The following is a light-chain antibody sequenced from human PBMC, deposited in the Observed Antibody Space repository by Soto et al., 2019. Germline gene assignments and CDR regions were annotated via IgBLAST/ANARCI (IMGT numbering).Light chain of an antibody. J-gene: IGKJ1*01. CDR1: QSINKW. CDR2: KAS. V-gene: IGKV1-5*03. CDR3: QQYESFPRT. Sequence: DILMIQSPSTVSASVGDRDTITCRASQSINKWLAWYQQKPGKAPKLFIFKASTLEIGVPSRFSGSGSGTEFTLSISSLQPDDFATYFCQQYESFPRTFGQGTKVEIK.